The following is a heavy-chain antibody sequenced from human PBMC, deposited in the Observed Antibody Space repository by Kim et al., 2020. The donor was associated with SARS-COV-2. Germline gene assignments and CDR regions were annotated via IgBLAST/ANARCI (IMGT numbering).Heavy chain of an antibody. J-gene: IGHJ5*02. Sequence: ASVKVSCKASGYTFTSYAMHWVRQAPGQRLEWMGWINAGNGNTKYSQKFQGRVTITRDTSASTAYMELSSLRSEDTAVYYCARDRADGSGSYLITFWFDPCGQGTLVTVSS. CDR2: INAGNGNT. V-gene: IGHV1-3*01. D-gene: IGHD3-10*01. CDR1: GYTFTSYA. CDR3: ARDRADGSGSYLITFWFDP.